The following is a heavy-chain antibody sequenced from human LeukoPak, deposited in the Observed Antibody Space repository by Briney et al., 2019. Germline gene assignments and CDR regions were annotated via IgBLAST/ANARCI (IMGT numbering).Heavy chain of an antibody. J-gene: IGHJ4*02. Sequence: GGSLRLSCAASGFTVSSNYMSWVRQAPGKGLEWVSVIYSGGSTYYADSVKGRFTISRDNSKNTLYLQMNSLRAEDTAVYYCAREISAMAAFDYWGQGTLVTVSS. CDR3: AREISAMAAFDY. CDR2: IYSGGST. D-gene: IGHD5-18*01. CDR1: GFTVSSNY. V-gene: IGHV3-53*01.